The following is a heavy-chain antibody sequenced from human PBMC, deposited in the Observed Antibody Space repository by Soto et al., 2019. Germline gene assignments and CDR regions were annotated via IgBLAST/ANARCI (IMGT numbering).Heavy chain of an antibody. J-gene: IGHJ3*02. V-gene: IGHV3-21*01. CDR2: ISSSSSYI. CDR3: ARAVIAVAVTDAFDI. CDR1: GFTFSSYS. D-gene: IGHD6-19*01. Sequence: GGSLRLSCAASGFTFSSYSMNWVRQAPGKGLEWVSSISSSSSYIYYTDSVKGRFTISRDNAKNSLYLQMNSLRAEDTAVYYCARAVIAVAVTDAFDIWGQGTMVTVSS.